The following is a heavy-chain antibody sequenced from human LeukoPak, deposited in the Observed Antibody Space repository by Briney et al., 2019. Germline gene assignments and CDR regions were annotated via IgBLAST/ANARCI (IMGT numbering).Heavy chain of an antibody. CDR2: ISYDGSNK. CDR3: AKELTTVTHFDY. D-gene: IGHD4-17*01. CDR1: GFTFSSYG. V-gene: IGHV3-30*18. J-gene: IGHJ4*02. Sequence: SGGSLRLSCAASGFTFSSYGMHWVRQAPGKGLEWVAVISYDGSNKYYTDSVKGRFTISRDNSKNTLYLQMNSLRAKDTAVYYCAKELTTVTHFDYWGQGTLVTVSS.